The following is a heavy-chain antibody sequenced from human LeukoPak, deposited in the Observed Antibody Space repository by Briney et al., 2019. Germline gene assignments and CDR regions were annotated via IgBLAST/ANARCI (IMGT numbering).Heavy chain of an antibody. CDR1: GGSISSYY. D-gene: IGHD3-16*02. CDR2: IYYSGST. J-gene: IGHJ4*02. CDR3: ARDRYPSHFDF. V-gene: IGHV4-59*01. Sequence: SETLSLTCTVSGGSISSYYWSWIRQPPGKGLEWIGYIYYSGSTNYNPSLKSRVTISVDTSKNQFSLKLSSVTAADTAVYYCARDRYPSHFDFWGQGTLVTVSS.